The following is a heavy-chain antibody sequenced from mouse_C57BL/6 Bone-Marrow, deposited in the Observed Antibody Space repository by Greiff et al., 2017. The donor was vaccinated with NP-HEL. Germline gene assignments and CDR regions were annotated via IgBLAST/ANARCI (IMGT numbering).Heavy chain of an antibody. J-gene: IGHJ1*03. D-gene: IGHD2-3*01. Sequence: EVKVVESGGGLVQPGESLKLSCESNEYEFPSHDMSWVRKTPEKRLELVAAINSDGGSTYYPDTMERRFIISRDNTKKTLYLQMSSLRSEDTALYYCARHRDGYYGWYFDVWGTGTTVTVSS. V-gene: IGHV5-2*01. CDR1: EYEFPSHD. CDR2: INSDGGST. CDR3: ARHRDGYYGWYFDV.